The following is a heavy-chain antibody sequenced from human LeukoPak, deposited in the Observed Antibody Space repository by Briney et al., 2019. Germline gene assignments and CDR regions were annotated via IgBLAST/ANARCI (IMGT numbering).Heavy chain of an antibody. CDR1: GFIVNYNY. Sequence: TGGSLRLSCAASGFIVNYNYMSWVRQPPGKGLEWVSVVYSGGSTYYADSVKGRFTISRDNSKNMVYLQMNSLRVEDTAVYYCARGKVGTIYWFDPWGQGTLVTVSS. J-gene: IGHJ5*02. CDR3: ARGKVGTIYWFDP. CDR2: VYSGGST. V-gene: IGHV3-66*01. D-gene: IGHD1-26*01.